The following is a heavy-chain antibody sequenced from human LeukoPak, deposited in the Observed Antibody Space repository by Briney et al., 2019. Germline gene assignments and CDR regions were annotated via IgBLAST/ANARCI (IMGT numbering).Heavy chain of an antibody. V-gene: IGHV4-34*01. CDR2: INHSGST. D-gene: IGHD3-16*02. Sequence: PGGSLRLSCAASGFTFSSYAMSWIRQPPGKGLEWIGEINHSGSTNYNPSLKSRVTISVDTSKNQFSLKLSSVTAADTAVYYCARRYDYVWGSYRYVLTGWGQGTLVTVSS. CDR3: ARRYDYVWGSYRYVLTG. CDR1: GFTFSSYA. J-gene: IGHJ4*02.